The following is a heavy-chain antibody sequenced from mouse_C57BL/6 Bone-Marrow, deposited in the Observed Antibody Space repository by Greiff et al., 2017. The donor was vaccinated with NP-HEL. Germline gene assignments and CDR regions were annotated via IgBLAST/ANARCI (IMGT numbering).Heavy chain of an antibody. CDR2: IYPRSGNT. CDR3: ARSGLGQRFAY. D-gene: IGHD4-1*01. Sequence: QVQLQQSGAELARPGASVKLSCKASGYTFTSYGISWVKQRTGQGLEWIGEIYPRSGNTYYNEKFKGKATLTADKSSSTAYMGLRCLTSEDSAVYFCARSGLGQRFAYCGQGHLITVTA. CDR1: GYTFTSYG. V-gene: IGHV1-81*01. J-gene: IGHJ3*01.